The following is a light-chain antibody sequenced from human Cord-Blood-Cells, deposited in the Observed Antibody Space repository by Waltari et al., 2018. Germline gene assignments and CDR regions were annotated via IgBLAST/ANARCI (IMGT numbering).Light chain of an antibody. CDR2: EGS. CDR1: SSDVGSYNL. V-gene: IGLV2-23*01. Sequence: QSALTQPASVSGSPGQSITISCTGTSSDVGSYNLVSWYQQHPGKAPKLMIYEGSKRPAGVSNRFSCSKSSYSFSLTISGLQAEDEADYYCCSYAGSSTLVFGGGTKLTVL. CDR3: CSYAGSSTLV. J-gene: IGLJ2*01.